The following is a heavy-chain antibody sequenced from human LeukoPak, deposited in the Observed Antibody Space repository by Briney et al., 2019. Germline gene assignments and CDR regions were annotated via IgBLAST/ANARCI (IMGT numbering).Heavy chain of an antibody. Sequence: GSVNVTCQASGYIFLRYYMNGVRQATGQGLEWMGWMNPNSGNTGYAQKFQGRVTMTRNTSISTAYMELSSLRSEDTAVYYCARGPSGSYYIYYYYMDVWGKGTTVTISS. CDR3: ARGPSGSYYIYYYYMDV. CDR2: MNPNSGNT. CDR1: GYIFLRYY. J-gene: IGHJ6*03. D-gene: IGHD1-26*01. V-gene: IGHV1-8*01.